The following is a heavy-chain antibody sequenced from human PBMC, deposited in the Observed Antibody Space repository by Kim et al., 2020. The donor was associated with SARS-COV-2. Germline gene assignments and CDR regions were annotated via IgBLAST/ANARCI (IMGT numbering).Heavy chain of an antibody. D-gene: IGHD1-20*01. V-gene: IGHV3-72*01. CDR2: IRNKRKSYTT. Sequence: GGSLRLSCAASGFTFSDHYMDWVRQAPGKGLEWVGRIRNKRKSYTTEYAASVKGRFTISRDDSKNSLYLQMNSPKTEDTAVYYCTRGQNGNNGDFDYWGQGTLVTVSS. CDR3: TRGQNGNNGDFDY. CDR1: GFTFSDHY. J-gene: IGHJ4*02.